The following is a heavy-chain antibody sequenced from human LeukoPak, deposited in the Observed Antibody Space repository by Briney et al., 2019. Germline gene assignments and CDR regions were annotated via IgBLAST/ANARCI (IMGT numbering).Heavy chain of an antibody. J-gene: IGHJ5*02. CDR2: IYYSGST. CDR3: ARVGSRWFDP. V-gene: IGHV4-59*11. CDR1: GGSISSHY. D-gene: IGHD6-25*01. Sequence: SETLSLTCTVSGGSISSHYWSWIRQPPGKGLEWIGYIYYSGSTNYNPSLKSRVTISVDTSKNQFSLKLSSVTAADTAVYCCARVGSRWFDPWGQGTLVTVSS.